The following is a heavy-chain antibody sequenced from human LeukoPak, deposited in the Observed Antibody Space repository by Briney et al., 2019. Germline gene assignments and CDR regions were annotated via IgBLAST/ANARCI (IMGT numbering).Heavy chain of an antibody. J-gene: IGHJ4*02. CDR1: GYTFTSNY. D-gene: IGHD1-14*01. CDR2: IYPRDGST. Sequence: VASVKVSCKASGYTFTSNYIHWVRQAPGQGLEWMGMIYPRDGSTSYAQKFQGRVTVTRDTSTSTAYLELSSLRSEDTAVYYCARGEDQGNQDYWGQGTLVTVSS. V-gene: IGHV1-46*01. CDR3: ARGEDQGNQDY.